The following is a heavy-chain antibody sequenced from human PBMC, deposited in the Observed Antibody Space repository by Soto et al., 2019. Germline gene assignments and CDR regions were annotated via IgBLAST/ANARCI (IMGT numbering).Heavy chain of an antibody. J-gene: IGHJ6*02. D-gene: IGHD1-26*01. CDR2: IYTSGST. CDR1: GGSISSYY. CDR3: ARDQGSGSYYYYYGMDV. Sequence: SETLSLTCTVSGGSISSYYWSWIRQPAGKGLEWIGRIYTSGSTNYNPSLKSRVTMSVDTSKNQFSLKLSSVTAADTAVYYCARDQGSGSYYYYYGMDVWGQGTTVTVSS. V-gene: IGHV4-4*07.